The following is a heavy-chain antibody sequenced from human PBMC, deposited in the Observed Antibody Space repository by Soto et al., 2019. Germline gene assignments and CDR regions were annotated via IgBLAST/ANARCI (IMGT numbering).Heavy chain of an antibody. CDR2: TSYSGNT. Sequence: QVQLQESGPGLLKPSETLSLTCTISGGSVSSYQWSWIRQPPGKGLEWIGLTSYSGNTVYNPSLKSRVAFSVDTSKNHFSLTLTSVTAAATAVYYCARDGVGPFDYWGQGTLVTVSS. D-gene: IGHD1-26*01. V-gene: IGHV4-59*02. CDR3: ARDGVGPFDY. J-gene: IGHJ4*02. CDR1: GGSVSSYQ.